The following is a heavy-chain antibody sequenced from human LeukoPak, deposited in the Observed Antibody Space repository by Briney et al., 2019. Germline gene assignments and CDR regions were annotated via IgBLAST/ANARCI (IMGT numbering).Heavy chain of an antibody. V-gene: IGHV3-15*01. D-gene: IGHD3-22*01. CDR1: GFTFSNAW. J-gene: IGHJ5*02. CDR3: TASITMIVVALNWFDP. CDR2: IKSKTDGGTT. Sequence: GESLRLSCAASGFTFSNAWMSWVRQAPGKGLEWVGRIKSKTDGGTTDYAAPVKGRFTISRDDSKNTLYLQMNSLKTEDTAVYYCTASITMIVVALNWFDPWGQGTLVTVSS.